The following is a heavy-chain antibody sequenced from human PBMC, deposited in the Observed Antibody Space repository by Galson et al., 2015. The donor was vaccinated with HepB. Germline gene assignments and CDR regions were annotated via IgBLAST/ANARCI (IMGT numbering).Heavy chain of an antibody. J-gene: IGHJ4*02. Sequence: SLRLSCAASGFSFSSYGMHWVRQAPGKGLEWVAVIWYDGSKTYYVDSVKGRFTISRDDFKNMLYLQMNSLRVEDTAVYYCARGPGMGRFDYWGQGTLVAVSS. CDR2: IWYDGSKT. CDR1: GFSFSSYG. CDR3: ARGPGMGRFDY. V-gene: IGHV3-33*01. D-gene: IGHD1-26*01.